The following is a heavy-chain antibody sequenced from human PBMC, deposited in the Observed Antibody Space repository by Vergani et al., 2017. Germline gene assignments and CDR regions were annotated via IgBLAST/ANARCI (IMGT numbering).Heavy chain of an antibody. D-gene: IGHD2-2*02. Sequence: QLQLQESGSGLVKPSQTLSLTCTVSGGSISSGGYYWSWIRQHPGKGLEWIGYIYYSGSTYYNPSLKSRVTISVDTSKNQFALQLSSVTAADTAVYYCARGYFSSTSCDTSDYFDYWGQGTLVTVSS. V-gene: IGHV4-31*03. J-gene: IGHJ4*02. CDR1: GGSISSGGYY. CDR3: ARGYFSSTSCDTSDYFDY. CDR2: IYYSGST.